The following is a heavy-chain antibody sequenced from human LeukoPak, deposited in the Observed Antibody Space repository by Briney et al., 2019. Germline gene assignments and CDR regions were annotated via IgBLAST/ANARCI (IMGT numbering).Heavy chain of an antibody. J-gene: IGHJ4*02. D-gene: IGHD5-18*01. CDR1: GFTFSSYG. CDR2: IGTAGDT. CDR3: ARGGYSYGFDY. Sequence: GGSLRLSCAASGFTFSSYGMHWVRQATGKGLEWVSAIGTAGDTYYPGSVKGRFTISRENAKNSLYLQMNSLRAGDTAVYYCARGGYSYGFDYWGQGTLVTVSS. V-gene: IGHV3-13*01.